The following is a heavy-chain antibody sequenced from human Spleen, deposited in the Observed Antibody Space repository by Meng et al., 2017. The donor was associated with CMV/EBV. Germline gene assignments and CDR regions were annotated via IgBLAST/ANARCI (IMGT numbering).Heavy chain of an antibody. Sequence: SETLSLTCTVSGGSISSGGYYWSWIRQHPGKGLEWIGYIYYSGSTYYNPSLKSRVTISVDTSTNQFSLKLSSVTAADTAVYYCARASPRTYYYDSSGQSGFDPWGQGTLVTVSS. CDR3: ARASPRTYYYDSSGQSGFDP. CDR2: IYYSGST. J-gene: IGHJ5*02. D-gene: IGHD3-22*01. CDR1: GGSISSGGYY. V-gene: IGHV4-31*03.